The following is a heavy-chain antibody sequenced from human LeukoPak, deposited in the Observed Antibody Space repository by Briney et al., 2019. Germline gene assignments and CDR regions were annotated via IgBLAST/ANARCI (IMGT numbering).Heavy chain of an antibody. CDR3: LRDVLCADLISIRRPGAM. V-gene: IGHV3-66*01. Sequence: PGGSLRLSCAASGFTVSSNYMTWVRQAPGKGLEWVSVIYSRGNTYYAASVKGRFTISRDNSKNTLSLQMNSLRAEDRDVYYCLRDVLCADLISIRRPGAMWGQGTRVTVSS. CDR1: GFTVSSNY. CDR2: IYSRGNT. J-gene: IGHJ4*02. D-gene: IGHD3-10*01.